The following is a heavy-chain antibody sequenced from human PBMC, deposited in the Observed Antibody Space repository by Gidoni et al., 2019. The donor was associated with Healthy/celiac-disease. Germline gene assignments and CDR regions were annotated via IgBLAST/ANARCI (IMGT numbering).Heavy chain of an antibody. CDR2: IYTSGST. D-gene: IGHD4-17*01. J-gene: IGHJ2*01. V-gene: IGHV4-4*07. CDR1: AGSISSYY. Sequence: QVQLQESGPGLVRPSATMSLTCTVSAGSISSYYWCWIRQPAGKGLEWIGRIYTSGSTNYNPSIKSGVTMSVDTSKNQCSLKLSTVTDADTAVYDCARADYGNWYFDLWGRGTLVTVSS. CDR3: ARADYGNWYFDL.